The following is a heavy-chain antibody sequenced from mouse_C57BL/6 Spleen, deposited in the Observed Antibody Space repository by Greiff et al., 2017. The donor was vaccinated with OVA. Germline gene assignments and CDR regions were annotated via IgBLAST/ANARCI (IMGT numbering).Heavy chain of an antibody. V-gene: IGHV1-82*01. D-gene: IGHD1-1*01. CDR2: IYPGDGDT. J-gene: IGHJ2*01. CDR1: GYAFSSSW. Sequence: VQLVESGPELVKPGASVKISCKASGYAFSSSWMNWVKQRPGKGLEWIGRIYPGDGDTNYNGKFKGKATLTADKSSSTAYMQLSSLTSEDSAVYFCAREGVVAMDYWGQGTTLTVSS. CDR3: AREGVVAMDY.